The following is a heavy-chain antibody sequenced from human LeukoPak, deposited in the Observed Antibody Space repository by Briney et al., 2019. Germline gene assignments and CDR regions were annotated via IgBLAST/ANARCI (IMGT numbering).Heavy chain of an antibody. D-gene: IGHD3-10*01. V-gene: IGHV3-30*18. J-gene: IGHJ6*04. CDR1: GFTFSSYG. CDR3: AKDSYYYGSGSSTDDGIYYYYGMDV. Sequence: PAGSLRLSCAASGFTFSSYGMHWVRQAPGKGLEWVAVISYDGSNKYYADSVKGRFTISRDNSKNTLYLQMNSLRAEDTAVYYCAKDSYYYGSGSSTDDGIYYYYGMDVWGKGTTVTVSS. CDR2: ISYDGSNK.